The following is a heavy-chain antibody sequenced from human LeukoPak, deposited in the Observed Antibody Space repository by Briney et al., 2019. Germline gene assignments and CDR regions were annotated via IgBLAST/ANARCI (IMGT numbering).Heavy chain of an antibody. J-gene: IGHJ4*02. CDR1: GYTLTELS. V-gene: IGHV1-24*01. CDR3: TTLKPPGLRTTYLDY. Sequence: ASVKVSCKVSGYTLTELSMHWVRQAPGKGLEWMGGFDPEDGETIYAQKFQGRVTMTEDTSTDTAYMELSSLRSEDTAVYYCTTLKPPGLRTTYLDYWGQGTLVTVSS. CDR2: FDPEDGET. D-gene: IGHD1-7*01.